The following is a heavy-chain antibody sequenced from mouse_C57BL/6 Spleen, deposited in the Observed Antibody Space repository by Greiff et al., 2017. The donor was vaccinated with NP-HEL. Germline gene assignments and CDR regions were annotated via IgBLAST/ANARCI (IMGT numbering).Heavy chain of an antibody. CDR3: ARDDYEAMDY. Sequence: EVQRVESGGGLVKPGGSLKLSCAASGFTFSDYGMHRVRQAPEKGLEWVAYISSGSSTIYYADTVKGRFTISRDNAKNTLFLQMTSLRSEDTAMYYCARDDYEAMDYWGQGTSVTVSS. CDR1: GFTFSDYG. CDR2: ISSGSSTI. V-gene: IGHV5-17*01. J-gene: IGHJ4*01.